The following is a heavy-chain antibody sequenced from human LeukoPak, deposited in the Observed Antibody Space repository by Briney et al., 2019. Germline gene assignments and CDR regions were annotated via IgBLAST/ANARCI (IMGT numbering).Heavy chain of an antibody. Sequence: ASVKVSYKASRYMFTFYGITWVRQSPGQGLEWMGWISPHNGQTLYAQEVQDRLIMTTDASTTTAYMDLRSLRSDDTAVYYCAKTMKGHLNYLWGQGTLVTVSS. CDR3: AKTMKGHLNYL. D-gene: IGHD1-14*01. J-gene: IGHJ5*02. CDR2: ISPHNGQT. CDR1: RYMFTFYG. V-gene: IGHV1-18*01.